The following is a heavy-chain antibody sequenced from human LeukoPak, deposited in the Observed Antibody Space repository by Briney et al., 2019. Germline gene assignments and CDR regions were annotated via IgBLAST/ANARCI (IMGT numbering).Heavy chain of an antibody. Sequence: GGSLRLSCAVSGFTFSSYWMSWFRQAPGKGLEWVANINQDGSQKFSVDSVKGRFTISRDNAKNSLSLQMNSLRVEDTAVYYCTRDWFDGDYDRFDYWGQGTLVTVSS. CDR1: GFTFSSYW. V-gene: IGHV3-7*03. D-gene: IGHD4-17*01. CDR2: INQDGSQK. J-gene: IGHJ4*02. CDR3: TRDWFDGDYDRFDY.